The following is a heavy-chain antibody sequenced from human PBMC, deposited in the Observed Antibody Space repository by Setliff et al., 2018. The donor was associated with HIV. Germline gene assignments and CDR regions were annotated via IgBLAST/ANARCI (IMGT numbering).Heavy chain of an antibody. V-gene: IGHV1-46*01. CDR2: INPGGGNT. CDR3: ARGQASNDYGVSF. CDR1: GYTFTGNY. J-gene: IGHJ3*01. Sequence: ASVKVSCKASGYTFTGNYIRWVRQAPGQGLEWMGWINPGGGNTRYAQRFQGRVSMTRDTSTSTVYMELSSLRSEDTAVYYCARGQASNDYGVSFWGQGTMVTVSS. D-gene: IGHD4-17*01.